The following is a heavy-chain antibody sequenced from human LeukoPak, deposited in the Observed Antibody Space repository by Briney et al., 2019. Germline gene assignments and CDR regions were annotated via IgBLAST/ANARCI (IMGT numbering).Heavy chain of an antibody. CDR3: ARGPGKASFDY. V-gene: IGHV3-21*01. CDR1: GFTFNSYS. D-gene: IGHD3-10*01. CDR2: TSSSSSYI. J-gene: IGHJ4*02. Sequence: SGGSLRLSCTASGFTFNSYSMNWVRQAPGKGLEWVSSTSSSSSYIYYADSVKGRFTISRDNAKKSLYLQMNRLRAEDTAVYYCARGPGKASFDYWGQGTLVTVSS.